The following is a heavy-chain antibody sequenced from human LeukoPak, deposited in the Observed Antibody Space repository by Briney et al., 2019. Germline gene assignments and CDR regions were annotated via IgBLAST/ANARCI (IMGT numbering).Heavy chain of an antibody. CDR3: AKGNILSGFLHDY. Sequence: GGSLRLSCAASGFTFSSYWMHWVRQAPGKGLVWVSRINTDGSSTSYADSVKGRFTISRDNSKNTLYLQMNSLRAEDTAVYYCAKGNILSGFLHDYWGQGTLVTVSA. D-gene: IGHD3-22*01. CDR2: INTDGSST. V-gene: IGHV3-74*01. CDR1: GFTFSSYW. J-gene: IGHJ4*02.